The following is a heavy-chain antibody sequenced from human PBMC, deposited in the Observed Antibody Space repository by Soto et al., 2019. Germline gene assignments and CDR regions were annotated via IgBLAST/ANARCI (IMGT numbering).Heavy chain of an antibody. CDR2: IFYSGST. CDR1: GGSISSYY. CDR3: ARDGYYYDSSGYQRVYYFDY. V-gene: IGHV4-59*01. J-gene: IGHJ4*02. D-gene: IGHD3-22*01. Sequence: SETLSLTCTVSGGSISSYYWSWIRQPPGKGLEWIGYIFYSGSTNYNPSLNSRVTISVDTSKNQFSLKLSSVTAADTAVYYCARDGYYYDSSGYQRVYYFDYWGQGTLVTVSS.